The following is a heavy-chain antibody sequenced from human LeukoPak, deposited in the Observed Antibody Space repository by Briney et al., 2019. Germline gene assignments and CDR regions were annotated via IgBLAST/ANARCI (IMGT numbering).Heavy chain of an antibody. Sequence: PSETLSLTCTVSGGSISSYYWNWIRQPPGKGLEWIGYIYYTGSTNYNPSLKSRVTISVDTSKNQFSLKLSSVTAADTAVYYCARGSDIVVVVAYYFDYWGQGTLVTVSS. CDR3: ARGSDIVVVVAYYFDY. J-gene: IGHJ4*02. D-gene: IGHD2-15*01. V-gene: IGHV4-59*12. CDR2: IYYTGST. CDR1: GGSISSYY.